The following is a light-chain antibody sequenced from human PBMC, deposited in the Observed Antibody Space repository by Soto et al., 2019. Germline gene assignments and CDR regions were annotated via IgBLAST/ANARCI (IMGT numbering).Light chain of an antibody. CDR3: QQYYSYWA. Sequence: DIQMTQSPSTLSGSVGDRVTITCRASQTISSWLAWYQQKPGKAPKLLIYVASSLESGVPSRFSGSGSGTEFTLTISSLQPDDFATYYCQQYYSYWAFGQGTKVDIK. J-gene: IGKJ1*01. CDR2: VAS. CDR1: QTISSW. V-gene: IGKV1-5*01.